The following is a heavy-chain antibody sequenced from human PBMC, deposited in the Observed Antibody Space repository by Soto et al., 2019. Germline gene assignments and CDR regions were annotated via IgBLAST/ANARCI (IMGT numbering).Heavy chain of an antibody. CDR1: GGSISSGGYS. J-gene: IGHJ6*02. V-gene: IGHV4-30-2*01. CDR2: IYHSGST. CDR3: ARVPTDIVAKDKYYYFDMDV. D-gene: IGHD5-12*01. Sequence: SETLSLTCAVSGGSISSGGYSGSWIRQPPGKGLEWIGYIYHSGSTYYNPSLKSRVTISVDRSKNQFSLKLTSVTAADTAVYYCARVPTDIVAKDKYYYFDMDVWGQGTTVTVSS.